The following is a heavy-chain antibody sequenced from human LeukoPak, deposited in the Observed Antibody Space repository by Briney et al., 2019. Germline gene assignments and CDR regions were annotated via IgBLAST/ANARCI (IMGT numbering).Heavy chain of an antibody. CDR2: FYHNGGT. Sequence: PSETLSLTCTVSGASIRRTTYYWAWIRQSPEKGLEWIGSFYHNGGTYYNPSLKSRLTISVDTSSNQFSLKLTSVTAADTAVYYCARHDSTGQYNPLDYRGQGTRVTVSS. V-gene: IGHV4-39*01. CDR1: GASIRRTTYY. D-gene: IGHD2-8*02. J-gene: IGHJ4*02. CDR3: ARHDSTGQYNPLDY.